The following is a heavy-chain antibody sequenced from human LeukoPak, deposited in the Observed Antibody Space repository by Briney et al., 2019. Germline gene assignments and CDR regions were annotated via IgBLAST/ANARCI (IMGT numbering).Heavy chain of an antibody. V-gene: IGHV7-4-1*02. Sequence: VASVKVSCKASGYTFTSYAMNWVRQAPGQGLEWMGWINTNTGNPTYAQGFTGRFVFSLDTSVSTAYLQISSLKAEDTAVYYCARDRASSGWYLKTFEYNWFDPWGQGTLVTVSS. D-gene: IGHD6-19*01. CDR1: GYTFTSYA. CDR3: ARDRASSGWYLKTFEYNWFDP. CDR2: INTNTGNP. J-gene: IGHJ5*02.